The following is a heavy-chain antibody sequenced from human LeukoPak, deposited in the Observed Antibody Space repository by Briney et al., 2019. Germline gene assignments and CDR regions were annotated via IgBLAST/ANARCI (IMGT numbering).Heavy chain of an antibody. D-gene: IGHD3-22*01. CDR1: GFTFSTYG. V-gene: IGHV3-30*02. CDR2: IRFDGSNVGSNV. CDR3: ARCDSGYYSRYFQH. Sequence: GGSLRLSCATSGFTFSTYGMHWVRQAPGKGLEWVAFIRFDGSNVGSNVYYADSVKGRFTMSRDNAKNSLYLQMNSLRAEDTAVYYCARCDSGYYSRYFQHWGQGTLVTVSS. J-gene: IGHJ1*01.